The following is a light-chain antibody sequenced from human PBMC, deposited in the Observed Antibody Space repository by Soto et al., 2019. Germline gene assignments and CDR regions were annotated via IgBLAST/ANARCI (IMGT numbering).Light chain of an antibody. CDR3: QKVDDYPYT. Sequence: TQSPATLSVSPGERVSLSCRASQSVFNNLAWYQQKPGEAPKLLIYGASTLQSGVPSRFSGRGSGTDFALTISSLQPEDFATYYCQKVDDYPYTFAQGTKLEIK. V-gene: IGKV1-9*01. J-gene: IGKJ2*01. CDR1: QSVFNN. CDR2: GAS.